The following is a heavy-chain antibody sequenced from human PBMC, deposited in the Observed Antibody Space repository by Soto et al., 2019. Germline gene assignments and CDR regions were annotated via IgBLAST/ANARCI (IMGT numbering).Heavy chain of an antibody. J-gene: IGHJ4*02. D-gene: IGHD1-26*01. CDR1: GFTFSSYA. CDR3: AKGYVSGNYFDF. CDR2: VSGSGGST. V-gene: IGHV3-23*01. Sequence: GSLRLSCAASGFTFSSYAMTWIRQAPGKGLEWVSTVSGSGGSTYYADSVKGRFTISRDNSKNALFLQLNSLRAADTALYYCAKGYVSGNYFDFWGRGTLVTVSS.